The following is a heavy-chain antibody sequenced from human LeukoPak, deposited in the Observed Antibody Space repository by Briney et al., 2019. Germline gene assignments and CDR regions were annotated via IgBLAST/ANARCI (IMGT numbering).Heavy chain of an antibody. J-gene: IGHJ4*02. D-gene: IGHD6-6*01. V-gene: IGHV1-8*03. CDR3: ARGIAARY. CDR1: GGTFSSYA. Sequence: ASVKVSCKASGGTFSSYAISWVRQATGQGLEWMGWMNPNSGNTGYAQKFQGRVTVTRNTSISTAYMELSSLRSEDTAVYYCARGIAARYWGQGTLVTVSS. CDR2: MNPNSGNT.